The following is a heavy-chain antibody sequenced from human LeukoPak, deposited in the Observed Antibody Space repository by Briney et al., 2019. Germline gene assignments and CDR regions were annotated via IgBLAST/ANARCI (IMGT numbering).Heavy chain of an antibody. CDR2: FYSSGNT. D-gene: IGHD1-26*01. Sequence: PSETLSLTCTVSGGSISGFYWSWIRQPAGKGLERMGRFYSSGNTHYNPSLRSGVTMSVDTSKRQLSLSLNYVTAADTALYYCARTSATGATFFDFWGQGILVTVSS. CDR1: GGSISGFY. CDR3: ARTSATGATFFDF. J-gene: IGHJ4*02. V-gene: IGHV4-4*07.